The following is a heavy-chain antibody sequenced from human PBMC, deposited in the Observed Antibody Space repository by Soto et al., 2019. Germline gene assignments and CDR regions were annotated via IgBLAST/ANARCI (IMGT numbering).Heavy chain of an antibody. CDR3: ARHENIVVVPESGWFDP. CDR1: GYSFTSYW. V-gene: IGHV5-10-1*01. Sequence: GESLKISCKGSGYSFTSYWISWVRQMPGKGLEWMGRIDPSDSYTNYSPSFQGHVTISADKSISTAYLQWSSLKASDTAMYYCARHENIVVVPESGWFDPWGQGTLVTVSS. CDR2: IDPSDSYT. J-gene: IGHJ5*02. D-gene: IGHD2-2*01.